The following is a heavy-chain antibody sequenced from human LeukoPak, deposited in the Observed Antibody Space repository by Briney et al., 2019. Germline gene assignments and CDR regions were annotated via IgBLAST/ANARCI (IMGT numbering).Heavy chain of an antibody. V-gene: IGHV3-7*01. CDR1: GFTFSSYW. Sequence: GGSLRLSCAASGFTFSSYWMSWVRQAPGKGLEWVANIKQDGSEKYYVDSVKGRFTISRDNAKNSLYLQMNSLRAEDTAVYHCARGVSRYCSGGSCYFIGAFDIWGQGTMVTVSS. CDR3: ARGVSRYCSGGSCYFIGAFDI. CDR2: IKQDGSEK. D-gene: IGHD2-15*01. J-gene: IGHJ3*02.